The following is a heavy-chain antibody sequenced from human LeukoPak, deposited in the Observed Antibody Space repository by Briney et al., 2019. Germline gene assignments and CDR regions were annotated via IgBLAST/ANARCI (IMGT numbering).Heavy chain of an antibody. CDR3: AKDTKWEPTYYFDY. D-gene: IGHD1-26*01. V-gene: IGHV3-9*03. Sequence: PGRSLRLSCAASGFTFDDYAMHWVRQAPGKGLEGVSGISWNSGSIGYADSVKGRFTTSRNNAQNTLYLQMNSLGAEDMALYYCAKDTKWEPTYYFDYWGQGTLVTVSS. CDR1: GFTFDDYA. J-gene: IGHJ4*02. CDR2: ISWNSGSI.